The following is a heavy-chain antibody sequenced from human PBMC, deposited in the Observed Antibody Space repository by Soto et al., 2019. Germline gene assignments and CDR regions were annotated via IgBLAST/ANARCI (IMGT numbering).Heavy chain of an antibody. CDR1: GFTFSTYA. D-gene: IGHD6-19*01. CDR2: ISGSGGST. V-gene: IGHV3-23*01. J-gene: IGHJ5*02. Sequence: RRLSCAASGFTFSTYAMSWVRQAPGKGLDWVSAISGSGGSTYYADSVKGRFTISRDNSRNTLNLQMNSLRAEDTAVYYCAKDLGATVAGGGVFVHWGQGTQVTVSS. CDR3: AKDLGATVAGGGVFVH.